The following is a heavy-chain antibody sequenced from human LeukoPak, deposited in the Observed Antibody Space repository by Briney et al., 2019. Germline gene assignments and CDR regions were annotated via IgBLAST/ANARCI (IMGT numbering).Heavy chain of an antibody. V-gene: IGHV6-1*01. Sequence: SQTLSLTCAISGDSVSSNSAAWNWIRQSPSRGLEWLGRTYHRFKWHYDYAVSVKGLIAINLDTSKNQFSMQLNSVTPEDTAVYYCARVVRPAVAGSDWFDPWGQGTLVTVSS. CDR3: ARVVRPAVAGSDWFDP. CDR1: GDSVSSNSAA. J-gene: IGHJ5*02. CDR2: TYHRFKWHY. D-gene: IGHD6-19*01.